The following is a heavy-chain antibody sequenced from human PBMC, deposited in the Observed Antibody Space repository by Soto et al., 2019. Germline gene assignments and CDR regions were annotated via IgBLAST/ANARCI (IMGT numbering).Heavy chain of an antibody. CDR3: ATRDYAILTGYLHI. CDR1: EHTSTIYY. D-gene: IGHD3-9*01. J-gene: IGHJ1*01. V-gene: IGHV1-2*02. Sequence: QAHLVQSGAEVRKPGASVKVSCQALEHTSTIYYIHWVRQARGQGLEWMGWINADSGDTTYAEDFRGRVTFTRDTSTSTFPMELSRLRLDDTAMYFCATRDYAILTGYLHIWGQGTLITVSS. CDR2: INADSGDT.